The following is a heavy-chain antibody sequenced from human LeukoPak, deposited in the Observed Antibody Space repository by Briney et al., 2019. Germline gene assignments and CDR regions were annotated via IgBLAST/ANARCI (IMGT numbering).Heavy chain of an antibody. CDR2: IIPLFGTT. CDR1: GYTFTSYG. D-gene: IGHD3-22*01. J-gene: IGHJ4*02. CDR3: ARDRKFYYDTSGYASFDF. V-gene: IGHV1-69*06. Sequence: SVKVSCTASGYTFTSYGISWVRQAPGQGLEWMGGIIPLFGTTKYAQKFQGRVTISADKSTNTAYMELSSLRSEDTAMYYCARDRKFYYDTSGYASFDFWGQGTLVTASS.